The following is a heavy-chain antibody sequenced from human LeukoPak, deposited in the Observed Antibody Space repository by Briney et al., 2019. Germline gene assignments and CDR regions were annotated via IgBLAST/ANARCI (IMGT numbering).Heavy chain of an antibody. CDR3: ARGEESYYDFWSGYYSGWFDP. CDR2: IYYSGST. J-gene: IGHJ5*02. Sequence: PSQTLSLTCTVSGGSISSGGYYWSWIRQHPGTGLEWIGYIYYSGSTYYNPSLKSRVTISVDTSKNQFSLKLSSVTAADTAVYYCARGEESYYDFWSGYYSGWFDPWGQGTLVTVSS. CDR1: GGSISSGGYY. D-gene: IGHD3-3*01. V-gene: IGHV4-31*03.